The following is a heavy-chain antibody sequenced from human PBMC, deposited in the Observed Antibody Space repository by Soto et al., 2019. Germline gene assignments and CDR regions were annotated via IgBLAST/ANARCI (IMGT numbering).Heavy chain of an antibody. CDR1: GGTFSSYA. Sequence: QVQLVQSGAEVKKPGCSVKVSCKASGGTFSSYAISWVRQDPGQWLEWMGGIIPIFGTANYAQKFQGRVTITADESTSTAYMELSSLRSEDTAVYYCARVGIGELSLYAWDYWGQGTLVTVSS. J-gene: IGHJ4*02. CDR2: IIPIFGTA. D-gene: IGHD3-16*02. V-gene: IGHV1-69*01. CDR3: ARVGIGELSLYAWDY.